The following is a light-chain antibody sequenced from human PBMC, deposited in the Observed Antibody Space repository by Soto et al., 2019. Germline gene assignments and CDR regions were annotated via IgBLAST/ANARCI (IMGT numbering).Light chain of an antibody. V-gene: IGLV2-23*02. CDR1: SSDVGYYNL. CDR2: EVT. CDR3: QAWDSSTVV. J-gene: IGLJ2*01. Sequence: QSALTQPASVSGSPGQSITISCTGTSSDVGYYNLVSWYQQHPGKAPKLLIYEVTKRPSGVSNRFSGSNSGNTASLTISGLQAEDEADYYCQAWDSSTVVFGGGTKVTVL.